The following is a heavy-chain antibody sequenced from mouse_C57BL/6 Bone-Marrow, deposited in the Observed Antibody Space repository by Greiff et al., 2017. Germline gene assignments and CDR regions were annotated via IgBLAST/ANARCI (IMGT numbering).Heavy chain of an antibody. CDR3: TTLLSSYVDY. Sequence: VQLQQSGAELVRPGASVKLSCTASGFNIQDDYMHWVKQRPEQGLEWIGWIDPETGDTEYASKFQGKATITADTSSNTSYLQRSSLTSEDTAVFYCTTLLSSYVDYWGQGTTLTVSS. CDR2: IDPETGDT. J-gene: IGHJ2*01. D-gene: IGHD1-1*01. CDR1: GFNIQDDY. V-gene: IGHV14-4*01.